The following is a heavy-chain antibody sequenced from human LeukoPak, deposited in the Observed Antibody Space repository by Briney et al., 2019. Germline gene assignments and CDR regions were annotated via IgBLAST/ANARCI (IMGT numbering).Heavy chain of an antibody. J-gene: IGHJ5*02. D-gene: IGHD5-18*01. Sequence: SETLSLTCTVSGGSISSSSYYWGWIRQPPGKGLEWIGSIYYSGNTYYNPSLKSRVTISVDTSKNQFSLKLSSVTAADTAVYYCARERIQNWFDPWGQGTLVTVSS. V-gene: IGHV4-39*07. CDR1: GGSISSSSYY. CDR3: ARERIQNWFDP. CDR2: IYYSGNT.